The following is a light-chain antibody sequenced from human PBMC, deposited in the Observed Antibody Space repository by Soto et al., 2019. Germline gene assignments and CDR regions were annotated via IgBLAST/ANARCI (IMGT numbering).Light chain of an antibody. J-gene: IGKJ1*01. CDR3: QQSDSTLVT. Sequence: GDRVTITCRASQSISSYLNWYQQKPGKAPKLLIYAASSLQSGVPSRFSGSGSGTDFTLTISSLQPDDFATYYCQQSDSTLVTFGQGTKVEIK. V-gene: IGKV1-39*01. CDR1: QSISSY. CDR2: AAS.